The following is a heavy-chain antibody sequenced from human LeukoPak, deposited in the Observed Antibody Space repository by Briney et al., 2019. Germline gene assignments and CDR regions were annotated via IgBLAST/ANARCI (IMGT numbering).Heavy chain of an antibody. CDR3: AKDWLMAPRGFYWYFDL. D-gene: IGHD5-24*01. CDR1: GFTFSSYA. J-gene: IGHJ2*01. V-gene: IGHV3-23*01. Sequence: GGSLRLSCAASGFTFSSYAMSWVRQAPGKGLEWVSGISGSGGSTYYADSVKGRFTISRDNSKNTLYLQMNSLRAEDTAVYYCAKDWLMAPRGFYWYFDLWGRGTLVTVSS. CDR2: ISGSGGST.